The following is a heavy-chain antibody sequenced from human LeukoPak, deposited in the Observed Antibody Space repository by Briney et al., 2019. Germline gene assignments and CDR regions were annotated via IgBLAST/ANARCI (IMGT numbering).Heavy chain of an antibody. Sequence: SETLSLTCAVYSGSISGYYWSWIRQPPGKGLEWIGEIYHSGSTNYNPSLKSRVTISVDKSKNQFSLKLSSVTAADTAVYYCARDTGYSKVDAFDIWGQGTMVTVSS. CDR3: ARDTGYSKVDAFDI. V-gene: IGHV4-34*01. CDR1: SGSISGYY. CDR2: IYHSGST. D-gene: IGHD6-13*01. J-gene: IGHJ3*02.